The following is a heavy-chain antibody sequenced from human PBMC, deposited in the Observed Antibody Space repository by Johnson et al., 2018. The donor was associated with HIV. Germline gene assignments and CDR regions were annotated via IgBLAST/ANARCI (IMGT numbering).Heavy chain of an antibody. Sequence: VQVVESGGGVVQPGRSLRLSCAASGFTFSSYAMHWVRQAPGKGLEWVAVISYDGSNKYYGDSVKGRFTISRDNSKNTLFLQMNSLRAEDTAVYYCAKDLGWGLGDDAFDIWGQGTMVTVSS. CDR3: AKDLGWGLGDDAFDI. J-gene: IGHJ3*02. CDR1: GFTFSSYA. V-gene: IGHV3-30*04. D-gene: IGHD2-21*02. CDR2: ISYDGSNK.